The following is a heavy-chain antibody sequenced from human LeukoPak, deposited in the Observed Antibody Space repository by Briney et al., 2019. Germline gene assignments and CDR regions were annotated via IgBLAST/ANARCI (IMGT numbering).Heavy chain of an antibody. CDR3: AKSATVTTNRNWFDP. CDR2: IGAGGSNT. J-gene: IGHJ5*02. CDR1: GFTFSSYA. D-gene: IGHD4-11*01. Sequence: PGGSLGLSCAASGFTFSSYAMSWVRQAPGKGLEWVSGIGAGGSNTFYAESVKGRFTISRDNSKNTLYLQMNSLRAEDTAVYYCAKSATVTTNRNWFDPWGQGTLVTVCS. V-gene: IGHV3-23*01.